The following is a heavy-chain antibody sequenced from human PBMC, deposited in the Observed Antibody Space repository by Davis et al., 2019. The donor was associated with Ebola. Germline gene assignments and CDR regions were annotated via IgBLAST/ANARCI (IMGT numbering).Heavy chain of an antibody. J-gene: IGHJ6*02. V-gene: IGHV3-74*01. CDR1: GFTFSSYW. D-gene: IGHD2-2*01. Sequence: HTGGSLRLSCAASGFTFSSYWMHWVRQAPGKGLVWVSRINSDGSSTSYADSVKGRFTISRDNAKNTLYLQMNSLRAEDTAVYYCARVRYCSSTSCFYYYYYGMDVWGQGTTVTVSS. CDR2: INSDGSST. CDR3: ARVRYCSSTSCFYYYYYGMDV.